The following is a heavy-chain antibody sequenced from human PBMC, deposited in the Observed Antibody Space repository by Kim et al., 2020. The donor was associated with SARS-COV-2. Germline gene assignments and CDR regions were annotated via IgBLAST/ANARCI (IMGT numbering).Heavy chain of an antibody. Sequence: SETLSLTCAVYGGSFNDYYWSWIRQPPGKGLEWIGEINHSGSTNYNPSLKSGVIISVDMSKNQFSLKLSPVTAADTAVYYCAGGQDVDSGRYGGMDVWGQGTTVTVSS. CDR2: INHSGST. CDR3: AGGQDVDSGRYGGMDV. D-gene: IGHD3-10*01. CDR1: GGSFNDYY. V-gene: IGHV4-34*01. J-gene: IGHJ6*02.